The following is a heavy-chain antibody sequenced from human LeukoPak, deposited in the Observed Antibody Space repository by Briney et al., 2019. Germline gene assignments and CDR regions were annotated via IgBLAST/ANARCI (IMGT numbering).Heavy chain of an antibody. D-gene: IGHD2-15*01. J-gene: IGHJ4*02. CDR3: ARAPYCSGGSCYSDPYYGY. CDR1: GYTFTSYA. V-gene: IGHV1-3*01. CDR2: INAGNGNT. Sequence: ASVKVSCKASGYTFTSYAMHWVRQAPGQRLEWMGWINAGNGNTKYSQKFQGRVTITRDTSASTAYMELSSLRSEDTAVYYCARAPYCSGGSCYSDPYYGYWGQGTLVTVSS.